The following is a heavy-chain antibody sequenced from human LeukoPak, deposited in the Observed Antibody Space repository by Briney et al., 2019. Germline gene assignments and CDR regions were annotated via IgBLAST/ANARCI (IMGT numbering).Heavy chain of an antibody. V-gene: IGHV3-64*01. CDR3: ARVVIVSGSKGNSFDRSGYYSWFDP. D-gene: IGHD3-22*01. CDR2: ISGNGGST. CDR1: GFTFSSYV. Sequence: GVLRLSCAASGFTFSSYVMHWARQAPGKGLEYVSGISGNGGSTYYANSVKGRFTISRDNAKNSMYLQMNSLRAEDTAVYYCARVVIVSGSKGNSFDRSGYYSWFDPWGQGTRVIVSS. J-gene: IGHJ5*02.